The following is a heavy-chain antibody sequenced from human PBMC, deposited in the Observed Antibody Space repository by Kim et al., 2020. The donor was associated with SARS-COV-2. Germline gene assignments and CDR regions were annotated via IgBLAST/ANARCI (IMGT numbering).Heavy chain of an antibody. V-gene: IGHV3-23*01. CDR3: AKDLLYVPGRGYFDS. D-gene: IGHD3-10*01. J-gene: IGHJ4*02. Sequence: AASVRGRFTITRDNSKNTLYLQMDSLRVEDTAVSYCAKDLLYVPGRGYFDSWGQGVLVTVSS.